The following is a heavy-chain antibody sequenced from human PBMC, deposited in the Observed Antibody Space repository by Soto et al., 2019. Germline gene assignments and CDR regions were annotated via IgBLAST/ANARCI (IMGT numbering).Heavy chain of an antibody. Sequence: SQTLSLTCAISGDSVPSNSAAWNWIRQSPSRGLEWLGRTYYRSKWYNDYAVSVKSRITINPDTSKNQFSLQLNSVTPEDTAVYYCARDVRRVGATTNYYYGMDVWGQGTTVTVSS. V-gene: IGHV6-1*01. D-gene: IGHD1-26*01. J-gene: IGHJ6*02. CDR1: GDSVPSNSAA. CDR3: ARDVRRVGATTNYYYGMDV. CDR2: TYYRSKWYN.